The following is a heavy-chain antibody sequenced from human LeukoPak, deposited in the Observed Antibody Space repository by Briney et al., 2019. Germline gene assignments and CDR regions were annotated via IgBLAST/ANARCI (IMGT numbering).Heavy chain of an antibody. CDR1: GFTVSSNY. D-gene: IGHD1-1*01. CDR2: IYSGGIT. Sequence: GGSLRLSCAASGFTVSSNYMSWVRQAPGKGLEWVSVIYSGGITYYADSVKGRFTISRDNSKNTLYLQMNSLRAEDTAVYYCAKTGTPWYYFDYWGQGTLVTVSS. J-gene: IGHJ4*02. V-gene: IGHV3-53*01. CDR3: AKTGTPWYYFDY.